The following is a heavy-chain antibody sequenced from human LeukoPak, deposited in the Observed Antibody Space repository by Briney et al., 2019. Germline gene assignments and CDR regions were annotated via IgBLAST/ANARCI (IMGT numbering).Heavy chain of an antibody. J-gene: IGHJ6*03. CDR1: GFTFSSYA. CDR3: ARGAAGNYYYYMDV. V-gene: IGHV3-66*01. Sequence: GGSLRLSCAASGFTFSSYAMSWVRQAPGKGLEWVSVIYSGGSTYYADSVKGRFTISRDNSKNTLYLQMSSLRAEDTAVYYCARGAAGNYYYYMDVWGKGTTVTISS. CDR2: IYSGGST. D-gene: IGHD6-13*01.